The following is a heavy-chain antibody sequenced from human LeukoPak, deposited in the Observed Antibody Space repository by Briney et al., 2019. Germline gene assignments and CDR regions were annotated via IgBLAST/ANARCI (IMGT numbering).Heavy chain of an antibody. CDR1: GFTLSSYS. CDR2: ISKNGRNT. Sequence: GGSLRLSYAASGFTLSSYSMHWVRQAPGKGLEFVSAISKNGRNTYYGNSMKGRFTISRDISKNTLYLQMGSLRPEDMAVYYCARVDSGSACASWGQGILVTVSS. J-gene: IGHJ1*01. D-gene: IGHD6-19*01. V-gene: IGHV3-64*01. CDR3: ARVDSGSACAS.